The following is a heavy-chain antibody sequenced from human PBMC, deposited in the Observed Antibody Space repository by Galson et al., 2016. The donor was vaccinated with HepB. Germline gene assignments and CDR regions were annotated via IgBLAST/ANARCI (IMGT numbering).Heavy chain of an antibody. CDR3: ARNNWQFLQLLDALDV. Sequence: TLSLTCTVSGASLNSGTYFWSWIRQPAGQGLEWIGRISKTGDADYNSSLRGRVTISVDTSKNQFSLNLTSVTAADTAVYYCARNNWQFLQLLDALDVWGRGSMVTVSS. CDR2: ISKTGDA. CDR1: GASLNSGTYF. V-gene: IGHV4-61*02. J-gene: IGHJ3*01. D-gene: IGHD1-20*01.